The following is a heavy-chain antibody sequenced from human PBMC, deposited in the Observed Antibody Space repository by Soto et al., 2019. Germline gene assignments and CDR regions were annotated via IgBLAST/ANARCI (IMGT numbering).Heavy chain of an antibody. Sequence: QVQLVESGGGEVQPGRSLTLSCAASGFTFSTYGMHWVRQTPGKGLEWVAVISYDGTNKFYSDSVKGQFTISRDNFKNTLTLKMNSLSADNTAVYSCAKDLQSYGDYDYYCYGMDVWGLGTRVTVSS. V-gene: IGHV3-30*18. D-gene: IGHD4-17*01. CDR2: ISYDGTNK. CDR1: GFTFSTYG. J-gene: IGHJ6*02. CDR3: AKDLQSYGDYDYYCYGMDV.